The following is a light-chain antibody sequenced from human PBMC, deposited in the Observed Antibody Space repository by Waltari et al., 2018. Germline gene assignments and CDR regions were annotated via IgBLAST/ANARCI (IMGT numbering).Light chain of an antibody. CDR3: QQSYNFPIT. J-gene: IGKJ5*01. CDR2: AAS. Sequence: DIQMTQAPSSLSASVGDRVTITCRASHSISNFLNWYQQKPGQAPKFLIYAASSLQSGVPSRFSGSGSGTHFTLTISSLQPEDFATYYCQQSYNFPITFGQGTRLEIK. CDR1: HSISNF. V-gene: IGKV1-39*01.